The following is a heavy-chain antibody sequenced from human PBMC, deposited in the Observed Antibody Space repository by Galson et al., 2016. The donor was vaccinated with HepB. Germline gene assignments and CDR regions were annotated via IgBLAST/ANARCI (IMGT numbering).Heavy chain of an antibody. D-gene: IGHD1-26*01. Sequence: SLRLSCAASGFTFSTYRMTWVRQAPGKGLEWVANIKQDGSEKNYVDSVRGRFTISRDNAKSSMSLQMNSLRAEDTAVYYCVRDGSSRWHFDNWGQGTLITVSS. J-gene: IGHJ4*02. CDR2: IKQDGSEK. CDR1: GFTFSTYR. V-gene: IGHV3-7*01. CDR3: VRDGSSRWHFDN.